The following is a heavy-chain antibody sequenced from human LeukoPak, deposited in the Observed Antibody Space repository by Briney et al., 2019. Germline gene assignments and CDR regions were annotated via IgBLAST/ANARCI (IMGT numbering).Heavy chain of an antibody. D-gene: IGHD1-14*01. CDR2: IGPTGSDR. V-gene: IGHV3-21*06. CDR1: ALTFSTSG. CDR3: ATETNGRHYDY. J-gene: IGHJ4*02. Sequence: GRSLRLSCTASALTFSTSGFNWVRQDPGKGLEWVASIGPTGSDRYHADSIKGRFTISRDNANNFLYLQMNSLRAEDTAVYYCATETNGRHYDYWGQRTLLTVSS.